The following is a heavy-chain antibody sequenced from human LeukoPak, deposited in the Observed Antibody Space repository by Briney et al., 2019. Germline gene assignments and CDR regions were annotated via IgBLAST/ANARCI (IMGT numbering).Heavy chain of an antibody. CDR1: GGTFISYA. J-gene: IGHJ6*02. Sequence: GASVKVSCKASGGTFISYAISWVRQAPGQGLEWMGGIIPIFGTANYAQKFQGRVTITADESTSTAYMELSSLRSEDTAVYYCARSITIFGVVISRYYGMDVWGQGTTVTVSS. CDR3: ARSITIFGVVISRYYGMDV. D-gene: IGHD3-3*01. CDR2: IIPIFGTA. V-gene: IGHV1-69*13.